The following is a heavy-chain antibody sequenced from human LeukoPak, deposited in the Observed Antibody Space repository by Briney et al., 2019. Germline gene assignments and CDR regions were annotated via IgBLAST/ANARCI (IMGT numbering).Heavy chain of an antibody. Sequence: ASVKVSCKASGYTFTGYYMRWVRQAPGQGLEWMGWINPNSGGTNYAQKFQGRVTMTRDTSISTAYMELSRLRSDDTAVYYCARVSIAAAGTGSFDYWGQGTLVTVSS. V-gene: IGHV1-2*02. CDR3: ARVSIAAAGTGSFDY. J-gene: IGHJ4*02. CDR2: INPNSGGT. D-gene: IGHD6-13*01. CDR1: GYTFTGYY.